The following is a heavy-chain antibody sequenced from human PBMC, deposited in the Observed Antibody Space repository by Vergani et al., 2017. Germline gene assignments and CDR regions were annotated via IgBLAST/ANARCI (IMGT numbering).Heavy chain of an antibody. D-gene: IGHD1-26*01. V-gene: IGHV3-23*01. Sequence: EVQLLESGGSLKQPGGYVRLSCAASGFTFSTYAMHWVRQAPGKGLEWVSALTGGGGSTYYADSFKGRFIISRDNSRDTLYLQMNSLRPEDTATYYCVKDAKSYKIFFDSWGQGTLVTVSS. J-gene: IGHJ4*02. CDR2: LTGGGGST. CDR1: GFTFSTYA. CDR3: VKDAKSYKIFFDS.